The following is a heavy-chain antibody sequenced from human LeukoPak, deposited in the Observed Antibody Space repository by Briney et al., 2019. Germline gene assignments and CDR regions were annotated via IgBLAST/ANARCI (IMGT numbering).Heavy chain of an antibody. CDR2: IVVGSGNT. CDR1: GFTFTSSA. CDR3: ARGRYNYALEDYFDY. D-gene: IGHD5-18*01. Sequence: SVKVSCKASGFTFTSSAMQWVRQARGQRLEWIGWIVVGSGNTNYAQKFQERVTITRDMSTSTAYMELSSLRSEDTAVYYCARGRYNYALEDYFDYWGQGTLVTVSS. J-gene: IGHJ4*02. V-gene: IGHV1-58*02.